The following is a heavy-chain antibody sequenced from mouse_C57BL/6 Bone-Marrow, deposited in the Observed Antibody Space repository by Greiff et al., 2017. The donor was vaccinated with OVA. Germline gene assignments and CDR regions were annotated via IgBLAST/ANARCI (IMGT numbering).Heavy chain of an antibody. D-gene: IGHD3-2*02. V-gene: IGHV14-3*01. CDR3: GYSSGHLYYAMDY. CDR1: GFNITNTY. CDR2: IDPANGNT. J-gene: IGHJ4*01. Sequence: EVQLQQSVAELARPGASVKLSCTASGFNITNTYMHWVKQRPEQGLEWIGRIDPANGNTKYAPKFQGKATITADTSSNTAYLQLSSLTSEDTAIYYCGYSSGHLYYAMDYWGQGTSVTVSS.